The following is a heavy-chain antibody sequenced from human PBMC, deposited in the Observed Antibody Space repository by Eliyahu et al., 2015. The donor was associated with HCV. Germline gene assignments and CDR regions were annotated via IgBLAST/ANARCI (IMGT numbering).Heavy chain of an antibody. J-gene: IGHJ4*02. CDR2: ISGGXDKT. V-gene: IGHV3-23*01. D-gene: IGHD3-22*01. CDR3: AKRDYYDSSGYAPLWDY. Sequence: EVQLLXSGGGLVQPGGSLXLSCAASGFXFSNXAMGWVRQAXGEGXGWVSGISGGXDKTYSADSVKGRFTISRDNSKNTVHLQMNSLRAEDTAVYYCAKRDYYDSSGYAPLWDYWGQGTLVTVSS. CDR1: GFXFSNXA.